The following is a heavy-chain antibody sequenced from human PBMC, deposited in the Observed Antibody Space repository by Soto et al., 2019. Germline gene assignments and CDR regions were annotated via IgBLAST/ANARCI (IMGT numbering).Heavy chain of an antibody. J-gene: IGHJ6*02. CDR2: ISYDGSNK. V-gene: IGHV3-30-3*01. Sequence: QVQLVESGGGVVQPGRSLRLSCAASGFTFSSYAMHWVRQAPGKGLEWVAVISYDGSNKYYADSVKGRFTISRDNSKNTRYLQMNSLRAEDTAVYYCARDQPDIAADGGHYYYGMDVWGQGTTVTVSS. D-gene: IGHD6-13*01. CDR3: ARDQPDIAADGGHYYYGMDV. CDR1: GFTFSSYA.